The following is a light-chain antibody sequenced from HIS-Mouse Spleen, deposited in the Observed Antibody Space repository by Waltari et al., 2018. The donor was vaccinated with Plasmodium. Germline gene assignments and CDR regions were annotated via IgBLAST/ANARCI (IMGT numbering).Light chain of an antibody. J-gene: IGLJ2*01. Sequence: QLVLTQSPSASASLGASVKLTCPLSSGHSSYATAWHQQQPEKGPRYLMTLNSDGSHSKGDGIPDRFSGSSSGAERYLTISSLQSEDEADYYCQTWGTGMGVFGGGTKLTVL. V-gene: IGLV4-69*01. CDR1: SGHSSYA. CDR2: LNSDGSH. CDR3: QTWGTGMGV.